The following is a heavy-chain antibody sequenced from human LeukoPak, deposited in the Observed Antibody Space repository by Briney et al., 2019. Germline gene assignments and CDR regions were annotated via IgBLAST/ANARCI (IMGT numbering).Heavy chain of an antibody. Sequence: GGSLRLSCAASGFTFSSYTMNWVRQAPGKVLEWVSSISSGNRYIYYADSVKGRFTISRDTAKHSLYLQMNSLRAEDTAVYYCARDGETFTRYCSGGSCYRKFDYWGQGTLVTVSS. CDR2: ISSGNRYI. CDR3: ARDGETFTRYCSGGSCYRKFDY. V-gene: IGHV3-21*01. J-gene: IGHJ4*02. CDR1: GFTFSSYT. D-gene: IGHD2-15*01.